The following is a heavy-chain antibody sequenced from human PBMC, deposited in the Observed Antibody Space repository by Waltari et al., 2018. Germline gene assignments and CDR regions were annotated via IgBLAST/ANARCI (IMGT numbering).Heavy chain of an antibody. Sequence: QVQLVQSGAEVKKPGASVKVSCKASGYTFTSYGISWVRRAPGQGLEWMGWISAYNGNTNYAQKLQVRVTMTTDTSTSTAYMELRSLRSDDTAVYYCARGDCSGGSCRFYGGRYFDYWGQGTLVTVSS. CDR3: ARGDCSGGSCRFYGGRYFDY. J-gene: IGHJ4*02. CDR1: GYTFTSYG. V-gene: IGHV1-18*01. D-gene: IGHD2-15*01. CDR2: ISAYNGNT.